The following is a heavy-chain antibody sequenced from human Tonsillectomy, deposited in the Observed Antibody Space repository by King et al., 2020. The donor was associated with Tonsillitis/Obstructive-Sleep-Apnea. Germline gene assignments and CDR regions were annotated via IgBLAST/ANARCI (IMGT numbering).Heavy chain of an antibody. D-gene: IGHD3-22*01. CDR1: GGSISIGVYY. Sequence: QLQESGPGLVKPSQTLSLTCSVSGGSISIGVYYWGWIRQYPGKGLEWIGYIYSSGSTYPNPSLKSRLTISLDTSKNQFSLKLSSVTAADTAVYHCARVRSYHDSSGYRRCSLIDFWGQGTLVTVSS. CDR2: IYSSGST. J-gene: IGHJ4*02. V-gene: IGHV4-31*03. CDR3: ARVRSYHDSSGYRRCSLIDF.